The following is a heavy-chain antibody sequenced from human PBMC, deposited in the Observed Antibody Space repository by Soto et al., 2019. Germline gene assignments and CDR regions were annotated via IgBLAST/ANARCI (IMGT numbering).Heavy chain of an antibody. CDR2: ISSSSTYI. Sequence: GGSLRLSCAASGFTFRSYSMNWVRQAPGKGLEWVSSISSSSTYIYCADSVKGRFTISRDNAKNSLYLQMNSLRAEDTAVYYCARDLTGAKTDFDYWGQGTPVTVSS. J-gene: IGHJ4*02. CDR1: GFTFRSYS. D-gene: IGHD1-1*01. CDR3: ARDLTGAKTDFDY. V-gene: IGHV3-21*01.